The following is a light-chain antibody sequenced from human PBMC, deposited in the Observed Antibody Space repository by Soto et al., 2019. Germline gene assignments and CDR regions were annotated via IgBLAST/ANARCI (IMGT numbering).Light chain of an antibody. CDR2: LGS. V-gene: IGKV2-28*01. CDR1: QSLLHSNGYNY. Sequence: DIVMTQSPLSLPVTPGEPASISCRSSQSLLHSNGYNYLDWYLQKPGQSPQLLIYLGSSRASGVPVRFSGSGSGTDFTLKISRVEAEDVGVYYCMQALGAFGQGTKLEIK. CDR3: MQALGA. J-gene: IGKJ2*01.